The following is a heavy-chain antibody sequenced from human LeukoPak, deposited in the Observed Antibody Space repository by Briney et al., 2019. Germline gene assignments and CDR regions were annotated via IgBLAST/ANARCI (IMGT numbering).Heavy chain of an antibody. D-gene: IGHD3-10*01. CDR2: ISGSGGST. J-gene: IGHJ4*02. CDR3: ARLVYMVRGVIPPEFDY. Sequence: GGSLRLSCAASEFTFSSYAMSWVRQAPGKGLEWVSAISGSGGSTYYADSVKGRFTISRDNSKNSLYLQMNSLRAEDTAVYYCARLVYMVRGVIPPEFDYWGQGTLVTVSS. CDR1: EFTFSSYA. V-gene: IGHV3-23*01.